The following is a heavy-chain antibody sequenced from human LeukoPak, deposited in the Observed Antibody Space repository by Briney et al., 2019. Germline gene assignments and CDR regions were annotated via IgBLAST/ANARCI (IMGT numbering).Heavy chain of an antibody. Sequence: SVKVSCKASGGTFISYAISWVRQAPGQGLEWMGGIIPIFGTANYAQKFQGRVTITADESTSTAYMELSSLRSEDTAVYYCAGVRGVILGRMGFDYWGQGTLVTVSS. CDR1: GGTFISYA. CDR3: AGVRGVILGRMGFDY. V-gene: IGHV1-69*13. J-gene: IGHJ4*02. CDR2: IIPIFGTA. D-gene: IGHD3-10*01.